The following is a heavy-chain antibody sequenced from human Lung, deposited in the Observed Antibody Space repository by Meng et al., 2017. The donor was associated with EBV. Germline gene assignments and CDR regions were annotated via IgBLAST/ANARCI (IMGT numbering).Heavy chain of an antibody. D-gene: IGHD4-11*01. CDR2: ISDTGHNK. V-gene: IGHV3-30-3*01. J-gene: IGHJ5*02. CDR3: AIIPYSNA. Sequence: QVQLGGSGGGVVQPGTSLRLTCAAAGFDFDPDAVHWVRQAPGKGLEWVAVISDTGHNKYFADSVRGRFTISRDNSKNMVSLQMNSLRPGDTATYYCAIIPYSNAWGQGTLVTVSS. CDR1: GFDFDPDA.